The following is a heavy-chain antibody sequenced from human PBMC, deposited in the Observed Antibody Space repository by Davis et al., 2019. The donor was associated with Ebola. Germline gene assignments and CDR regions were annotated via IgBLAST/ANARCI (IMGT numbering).Heavy chain of an antibody. V-gene: IGHV1-18*04. Sequence: ASVKVSCKASGYTFTNYGITWVRQAPGQGLEWMGWINPHNGNTKYAQKVQGRVIMTSDTATTTAYMEVGSLRSDDTAVYYCARAQFPTTSDHWGQGTLVTVSS. CDR3: ARAQFPTTSDH. CDR2: INPHNGNT. CDR1: GYTFTNYG. J-gene: IGHJ4*02. D-gene: IGHD1-1*01.